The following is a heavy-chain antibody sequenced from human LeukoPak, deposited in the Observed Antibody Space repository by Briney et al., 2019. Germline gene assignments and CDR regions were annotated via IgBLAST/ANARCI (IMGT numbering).Heavy chain of an antibody. CDR3: ARANDYVWGSFDY. Sequence: GGSLRLSCAASGFTFSYYWMHWVRQAPGKGLVWVSRINPDGSKTDHADSVKGRFTISRDNSKNTLYLQMNSLRAEDTAVYYCARANDYVWGSFDYWGQGTLVTVSS. D-gene: IGHD3-16*01. J-gene: IGHJ4*02. CDR2: INPDGSKT. CDR1: GFTFSYYW. V-gene: IGHV3-74*01.